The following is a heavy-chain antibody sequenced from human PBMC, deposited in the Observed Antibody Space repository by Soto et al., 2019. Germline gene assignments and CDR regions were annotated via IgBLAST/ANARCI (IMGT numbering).Heavy chain of an antibody. CDR3: ARSLDYGGKYHRRYYGMDV. V-gene: IGHV3-53*01. Sequence: EVQLVESGGGLIQPGGSLRLSCAASGFTVSSNYMSWVRQAPGKGLEWVSVIYSGGSTYYADSVKGRFTISRDNSKNTLYLQMNSLRAEDTAVYYCARSLDYGGKYHRRYYGMDVWGQGTTVTVSS. J-gene: IGHJ6*02. D-gene: IGHD4-17*01. CDR1: GFTVSSNY. CDR2: IYSGGST.